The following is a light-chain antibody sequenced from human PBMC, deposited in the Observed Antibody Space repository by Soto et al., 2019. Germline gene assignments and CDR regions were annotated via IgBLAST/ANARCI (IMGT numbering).Light chain of an antibody. V-gene: IGKV1-5*01. Sequence: DIQMTQSPSTLSASVGDRVTITFGASQSLNNDLAWYQQKPGKAPNLLIYDASTLERGVPSRFSGTGSGTEFTLAINSLQPDDFATYYCQQYHRSSITFGQGTRLEI. J-gene: IGKJ5*01. CDR1: QSLNND. CDR3: QQYHRSSIT. CDR2: DAS.